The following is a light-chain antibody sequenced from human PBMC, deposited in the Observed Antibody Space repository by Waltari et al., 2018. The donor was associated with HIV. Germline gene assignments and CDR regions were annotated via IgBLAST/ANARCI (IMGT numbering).Light chain of an antibody. CDR2: GAS. CDR1: QDIRND. CDR3: LQHSDYPRT. V-gene: IGKV1-17*01. J-gene: IGKJ1*01. Sequence: DIQMTQSPSSLSASVGDKVTITCRASQDIRNDLGWYQHKPGAAPKRLIYGASTLQSGVPSRFSGSGSGTEFTLTISSLQPEDFATYYCLQHSDYPRTFGQGTKMEVK.